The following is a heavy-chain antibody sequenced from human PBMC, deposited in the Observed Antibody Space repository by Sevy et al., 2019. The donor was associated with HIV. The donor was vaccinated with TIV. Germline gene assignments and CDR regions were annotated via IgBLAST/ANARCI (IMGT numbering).Heavy chain of an antibody. V-gene: IGHV3-30*18. CDR1: GFTFSSYG. D-gene: IGHD2-15*01. J-gene: IGHJ6*02. Sequence: GGSLRLSCAASGFTFSSYGMHWVRQAPGKGLEWVAVISYDGSNKYYADSVKGRFTISRDNSKNTLYLQMNSLRAEDTAVYYCANCKSVGTVVSKKGGPYYYGMDVWGQGTTVTVSS. CDR2: ISYDGSNK. CDR3: ANCKSVGTVVSKKGGPYYYGMDV.